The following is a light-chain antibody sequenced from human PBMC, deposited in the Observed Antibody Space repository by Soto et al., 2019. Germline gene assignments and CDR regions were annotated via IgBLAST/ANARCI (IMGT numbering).Light chain of an antibody. Sequence: EIVLTQSPGTLSLSPGERATLSCRASQSVSSNYLAWYQQKPGQAPRLLIYGASSRATGFPDRFSGSGSGTDFTLTISRLEPEDFAVYYCQQYGSSPPMYTFGQGTKLEIK. J-gene: IGKJ2*01. V-gene: IGKV3-20*01. CDR1: QSVSSNY. CDR2: GAS. CDR3: QQYGSSPPMYT.